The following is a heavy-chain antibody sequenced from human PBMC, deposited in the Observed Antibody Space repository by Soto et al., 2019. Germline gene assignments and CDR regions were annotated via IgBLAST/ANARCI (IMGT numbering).Heavy chain of an antibody. CDR2: IYYSGRT. CDR1: GGSISNSCYF. D-gene: IGHD3-3*01. Sequence: SETPSLTCTVSGGSISNSCYFWGWVRQPPRKGLGGIGYIYYSGRTNYNPSLKSRVTISVDTSKNQFSLKLTSVAAADTAVYYCARDSGRMYYDSWSGYDYGMDVWGQGTTVTVSS. J-gene: IGHJ6*02. V-gene: IGHV4-61*01. CDR3: ARDSGRMYYDSWSGYDYGMDV.